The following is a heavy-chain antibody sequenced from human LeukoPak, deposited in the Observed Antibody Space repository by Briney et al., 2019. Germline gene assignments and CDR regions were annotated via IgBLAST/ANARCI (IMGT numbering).Heavy chain of an antibody. CDR1: GFTFGSYA. D-gene: IGHD6-19*01. V-gene: IGHV3-23*01. J-gene: IGHJ4*02. Sequence: TGGSLRLSCAASGFTFGSYAMSWVRQAPGKGLEWVSAISGSGGSTYYADSVKGRFTISRDNSKNTLYLQMNSLRAEDTAVYYCAKDPSIAVAGAPVDYWGQGTLVTVSS. CDR3: AKDPSIAVAGAPVDY. CDR2: ISGSGGST.